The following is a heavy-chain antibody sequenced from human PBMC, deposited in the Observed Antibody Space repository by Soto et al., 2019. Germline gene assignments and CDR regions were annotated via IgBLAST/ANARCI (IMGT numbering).Heavy chain of an antibody. J-gene: IGHJ4*02. CDR2: IYSGGST. D-gene: IGHD1-26*01. CDR1: GFIVSSNY. V-gene: IGHV3-66*01. Sequence: EVQLVESGGGLVPPGGSLRLSCAASGFIVSSNYMTWVRQAPGKGLEWVSVIYSGGSTYYADSVKGRFTISRDNSKNTLYLQMNSLRAEDTAMYYCVTRGSFDCWGQGTLVTVSS. CDR3: VTRGSFDC.